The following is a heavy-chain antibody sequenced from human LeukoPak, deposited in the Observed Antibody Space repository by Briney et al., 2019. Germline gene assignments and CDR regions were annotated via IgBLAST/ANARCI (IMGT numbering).Heavy chain of an antibody. J-gene: IGHJ3*01. CDR3: AKMAVAGTAFDV. CDR1: GFTFRSYE. D-gene: IGHD6-13*01. CDR2: INGSGSST. Sequence: GGSLRLSCATSGFTFRSYEMNWDRQAPGKGLEWVSAINGSGSSTYYADSVKGRFTISRDNSKNTLYLQMNSLRAEDTAVYYCAKMAVAGTAFDVWGQGTMVTVSS. V-gene: IGHV3-23*01.